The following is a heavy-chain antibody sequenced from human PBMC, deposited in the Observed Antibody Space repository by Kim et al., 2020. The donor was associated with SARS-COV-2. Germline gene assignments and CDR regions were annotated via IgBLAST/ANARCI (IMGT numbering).Heavy chain of an antibody. V-gene: IGHV3-48*02. CDR3: ARDPYFTIFGVAPPFYYYYYMDV. CDR1: GFTFSSYS. Sequence: GGSLRLSCAASGFTFSSYSMNWVRQAPGKGLEWVSYISSSSSTIYYADSVKGRFTISRDNAKNSLYLQMNSLRDEDTAVYYCARDPYFTIFGVAPPFYYYYYMDVWGKGTPVTVSS. D-gene: IGHD3-3*01. CDR2: ISSSSSTI. J-gene: IGHJ6*03.